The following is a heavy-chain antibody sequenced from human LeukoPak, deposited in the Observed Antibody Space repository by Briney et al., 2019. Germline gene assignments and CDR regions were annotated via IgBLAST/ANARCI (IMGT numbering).Heavy chain of an antibody. CDR2: IYPGDSDT. V-gene: IGHV5-51*01. D-gene: IGHD6-13*01. CDR3: ARGGAGYSDAFDI. Sequence: LGASLQISCKGSGYSFTSYWIGWVRQMPGKGLEWMGIIYPGDSDTRYSPSFQGQVTISADKSISTAYLQWSSLKASDTAMYYCARGGAGYSDAFDIWGQGTMVTVSS. CDR1: GYSFTSYW. J-gene: IGHJ3*02.